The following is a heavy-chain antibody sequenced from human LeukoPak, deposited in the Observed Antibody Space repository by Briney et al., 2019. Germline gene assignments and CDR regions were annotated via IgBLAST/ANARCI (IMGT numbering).Heavy chain of an antibody. V-gene: IGHV3-74*01. CDR1: GVTFSIYW. D-gene: IGHD3-10*01. Sequence: PGGSLRLSCAAPGVTFSIYWMHWVCQPPGQGLVWVSRIKIDGGGTTYADAVKGRFTISRDNARNTLYLQMTRLRVEDTAVYYCARDRTWFGESRYNYYGMDVWGQGTTVTVSS. CDR2: IKIDGGGT. J-gene: IGHJ6*02. CDR3: ARDRTWFGESRYNYYGMDV.